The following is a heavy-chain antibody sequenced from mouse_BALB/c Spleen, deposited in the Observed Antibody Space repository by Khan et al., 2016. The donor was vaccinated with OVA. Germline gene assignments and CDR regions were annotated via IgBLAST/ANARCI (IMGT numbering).Heavy chain of an antibody. J-gene: IGHJ4*01. CDR3: ARKYYYSDGVDY. CDR2: ITYSGST. Sequence: EVELVESGPGLVKPSQSLTLTCTVTGYSITSNYVWNLLRNFPENQLEWVGIITYSGSTCYNPSLKSRISITRDTSKNTFFLQLNSLTSEDTATCYCARKYYYSDGVDYWGQGTLVTVSA. V-gene: IGHV3-2*02. D-gene: IGHD1-1*01. CDR1: GYSITSNYV.